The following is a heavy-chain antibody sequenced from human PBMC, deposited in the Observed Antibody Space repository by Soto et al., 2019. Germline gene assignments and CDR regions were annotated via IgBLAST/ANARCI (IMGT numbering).Heavy chain of an antibody. CDR3: AGRYCTNGVCYTNYHDYSDV. CDR1: GFTFITYA. V-gene: IGHV3-23*01. Sequence: EVQLLESGGGLVQPGGSLRLSCAASGFTFITYAMSWVRQAPGKGLEWVSTITTSGGNTYYADSVQGRFTISRDNSKNTLYLQMNSLRAEDTAVYYCAGRYCTNGVCYTNYHDYSDVWGNGTTVTVSS. CDR2: ITTSGGNT. J-gene: IGHJ6*03. D-gene: IGHD2-8*01.